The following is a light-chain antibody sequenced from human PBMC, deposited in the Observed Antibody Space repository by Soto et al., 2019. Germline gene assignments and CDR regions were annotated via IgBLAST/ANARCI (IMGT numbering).Light chain of an antibody. V-gene: IGKV1-33*01. Sequence: DIQMTQSPSSLSASVGDRVTITCQASQDISNYLNWYQQKPGKAPKLLIYDASNLETGVPSRFSGSGSGTDFTFTINSLQPEDIATYYCQEYDSLPRYTFGQGTKLEIK. CDR3: QEYDSLPRYT. CDR1: QDISNY. CDR2: DAS. J-gene: IGKJ2*01.